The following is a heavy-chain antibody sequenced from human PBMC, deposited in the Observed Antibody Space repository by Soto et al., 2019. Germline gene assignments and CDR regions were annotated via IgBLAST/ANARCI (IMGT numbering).Heavy chain of an antibody. CDR2: IYPGDSDT. CDR1: GYSFTSYW. J-gene: IGHJ6*02. Sequence: GESLKISCKGSGYSFTSYWIGWVRQMPGKGLESMGIIYPGDSDTRYSPSFQGQVTISADKSISTAYLQWSSLKASDTAMYYCVRTAAAGKYYYGMDVWGQGTTVTVSS. CDR3: VRTAAAGKYYYGMDV. D-gene: IGHD6-13*01. V-gene: IGHV5-51*01.